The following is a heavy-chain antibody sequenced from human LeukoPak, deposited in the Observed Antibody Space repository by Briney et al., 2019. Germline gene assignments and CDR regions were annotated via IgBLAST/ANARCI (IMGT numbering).Heavy chain of an antibody. V-gene: IGHV3-66*01. J-gene: IGHJ6*02. CDR2: IYSGGST. CDR1: GFTVSSNY. D-gene: IGHD3-3*01. Sequence: GGSLRLSCAASGFTVSSNYMSWVRQAPGKGLEWVSVIYSGGSTYYADSVKGRFTISRDNSKNTLYLQMNSLRAEDTAVYYCARDSPSFDYYYGMDVWGQGTTVTVSS. CDR3: ARDSPSFDYYYGMDV.